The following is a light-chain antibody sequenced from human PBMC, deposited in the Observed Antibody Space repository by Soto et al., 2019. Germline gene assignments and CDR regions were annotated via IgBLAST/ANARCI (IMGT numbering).Light chain of an antibody. CDR3: QQYNNWPIT. V-gene: IGKV3-15*01. CDR1: QSISRY. CDR2: GAS. Sequence: IVLTQSPGTLSLSPGERTTLSCRASQSISRYLAWYQQKPGQGPRLLIYGASSRATGVPARFTGSGSGTEFTLAFSSLQSEDFAVYYCQQYNNWPITFGQGTRLEI. J-gene: IGKJ5*01.